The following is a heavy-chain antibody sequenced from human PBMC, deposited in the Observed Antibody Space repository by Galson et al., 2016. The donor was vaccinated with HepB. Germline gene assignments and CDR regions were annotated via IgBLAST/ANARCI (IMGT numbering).Heavy chain of an antibody. V-gene: IGHV3-21*01. CDR2: IKNSNSDV. D-gene: IGHD6-13*01. CDR1: GFTFSTYT. CDR3: ARARIAALGTGAFDM. Sequence: SLRLSCAASGFTFSTYTLNWVRQAPGKGLEWVSSIKNSNSDVYYEDSVKGRFTISRDNAENSLYLQMDSLTAEDTAMYYCARARIAALGTGAFDMGGQGTMVTVSS. J-gene: IGHJ3*02.